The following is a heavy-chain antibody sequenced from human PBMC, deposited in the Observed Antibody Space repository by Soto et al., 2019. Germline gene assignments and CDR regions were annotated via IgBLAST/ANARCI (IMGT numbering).Heavy chain of an antibody. D-gene: IGHD3-22*01. CDR3: ARSTDPYYYDSSGQLSICLGY. CDR1: GYTFTGYY. Sequence: QVQLVQSGAEVKKPGASVKVSCKASGYTFTGYYMHWVRQAPGQGLEWMGWINPNSGGTNYAQKFQGWVTMTRDTSISTAYMELSRLRSDDTAVYYCARSTDPYYYDSSGQLSICLGYWGQGTLVTVSS. J-gene: IGHJ4*02. V-gene: IGHV1-2*04. CDR2: INPNSGGT.